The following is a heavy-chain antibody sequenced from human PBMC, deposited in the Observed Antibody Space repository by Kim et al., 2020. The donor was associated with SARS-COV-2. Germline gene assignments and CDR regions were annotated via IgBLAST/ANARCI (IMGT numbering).Heavy chain of an antibody. J-gene: IGHJ5*02. CDR3: VRQKGILNWFDP. V-gene: IGHV5-51*01. Sequence: RYSPSFQGQVTISADKSISTAYLQWSSLKASDTAMYYCVRQKGILNWFDPWGQGTLVTVSS. D-gene: IGHD1-20*01.